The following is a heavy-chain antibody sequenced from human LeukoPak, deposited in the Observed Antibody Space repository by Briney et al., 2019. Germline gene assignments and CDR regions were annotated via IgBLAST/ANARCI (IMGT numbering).Heavy chain of an antibody. D-gene: IGHD1-26*01. Sequence: PPETLSLTCAVSGGSISSSNWWSWVRQPPGKGLEWIGEIYHSGSTNYNPSLKSRVTISVDKSKNQFSLKLSSVTAADTAVYYCLTRYSGSKNGRYFDYWGQGTLVTVSS. CDR1: GGSISSSNW. J-gene: IGHJ4*02. V-gene: IGHV4-4*03. CDR3: LTRYSGSKNGRYFDY. CDR2: IYHSGST.